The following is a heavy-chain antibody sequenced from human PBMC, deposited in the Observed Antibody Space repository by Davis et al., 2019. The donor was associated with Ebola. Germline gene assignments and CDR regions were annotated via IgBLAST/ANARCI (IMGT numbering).Heavy chain of an antibody. CDR1: GGSISSYY. CDR3: AREIAVAGYYYGMDV. J-gene: IGHJ6*04. CDR2: IYYSGST. V-gene: IGHV4-59*06. D-gene: IGHD6-19*01. Sequence: MPSETLSLTCTVSGGSISSYYWSWIRQHPGKGLEWIGYIYYSGSTYYNPSLKSRVTISVDTSKNQFSLKLSSVTAADTAVYYCAREIAVAGYYYGMDVWGKGTTVTVSS.